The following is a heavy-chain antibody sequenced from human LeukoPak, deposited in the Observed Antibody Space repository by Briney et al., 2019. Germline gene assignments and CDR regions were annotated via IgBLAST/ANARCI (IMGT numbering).Heavy chain of an antibody. D-gene: IGHD3-22*01. CDR3: ARGEKTYYYDSSGAYFDY. CDR1: GYTFTSYA. J-gene: IGHJ4*02. CDR2: INTNTGNP. Sequence: TSVKVSCKASGYTFTSYAMNWVRQAPGQGLEWMGWINTNTGNPTYAQGFTGRFVFSLDTSVSTAYLQISSLKAEDTAVYYCARGEKTYYYDSSGAYFDYWGQGTLVTVSS. V-gene: IGHV7-4-1*02.